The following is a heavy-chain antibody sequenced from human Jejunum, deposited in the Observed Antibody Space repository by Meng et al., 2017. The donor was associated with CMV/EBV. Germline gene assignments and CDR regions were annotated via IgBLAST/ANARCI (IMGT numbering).Heavy chain of an antibody. CDR2: INYRVNL. D-gene: IGHD2-2*02. V-gene: IGHV4-39*07. CDR3: ARGCYTSSCYRGSFEY. J-gene: IGHJ4*02. Sequence: MSSSSYYWSWMRQAPGKGLEWIGTINYRVNLYYSPYLGSRITISLDTSKKQFSLRLNSVTAADTAVYHCARGCYTSSCYRGSFEYWGQGKLVTVSS. CDR1: MSSSSYY.